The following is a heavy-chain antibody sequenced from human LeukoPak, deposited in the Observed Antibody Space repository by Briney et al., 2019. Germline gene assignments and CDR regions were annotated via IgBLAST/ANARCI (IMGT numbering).Heavy chain of an antibody. J-gene: IGHJ4*02. CDR1: GFTFSNYG. CDR2: ISYDGSIK. V-gene: IGHV3-30*18. CDR3: AKEYSSYFGSGSYSPFDY. D-gene: IGHD3-10*01. Sequence: PGRSLRLSCAASGFTFSNYGMHWVRQAPGKGLEWVAVISYDGSIKYYADSLRGRFTISRDNSKNTLYPQMNSLRAEDTAVYYCAKEYSSYFGSGSYSPFDYWGQGSLVTVSS.